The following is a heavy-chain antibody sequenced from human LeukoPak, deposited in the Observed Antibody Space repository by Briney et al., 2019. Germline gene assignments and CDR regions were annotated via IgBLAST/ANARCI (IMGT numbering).Heavy chain of an antibody. CDR2: INHSGST. CDR3: AIQADYYDSGGYYKNFDY. D-gene: IGHD3-22*01. Sequence: GSLRLSCAASGFTFSSYSMGWVRQPPGKGLEWIGEINHSGSTNYNPSLKSRVTISVDTSKNQFSLKLSSVTAADTAVYYCAIQADYYDSGGYYKNFDYWGQGTLVTVSS. CDR1: GFTFSSYS. J-gene: IGHJ4*02. V-gene: IGHV4-34*08.